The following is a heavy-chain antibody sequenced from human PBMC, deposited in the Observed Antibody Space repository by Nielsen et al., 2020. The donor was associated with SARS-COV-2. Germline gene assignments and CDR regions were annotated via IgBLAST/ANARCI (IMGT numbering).Heavy chain of an antibody. CDR1: GFTFSTYT. CDR3: ARIDVVLSDGFDF. V-gene: IGHV3-21*01. CDR2: ISRTSDHI. Sequence: GGSLRLSCAASGFTFSTYTMIWVRQAQGKGLEWVSSISRTSDHIYYADSVKDRFSISRDNAKNLLYLQMNSLRVDDTAVYYCARIDVVLSDGFDFWGPGTMLTVSS. D-gene: IGHD3-22*01. J-gene: IGHJ3*01.